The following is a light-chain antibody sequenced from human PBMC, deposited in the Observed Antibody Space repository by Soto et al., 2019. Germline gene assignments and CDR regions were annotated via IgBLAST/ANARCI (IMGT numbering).Light chain of an antibody. J-gene: IGKJ2*01. V-gene: IGKV3-15*01. CDR2: YAS. CDR3: QQYDKWPHT. Sequence: EMVMTQSPATLSVSPGERATLSCRASQNLSRNLAWYQQQPGQAPRLLIFYASTRATGIPARFSGSGSGTEFTLTISSLQSEDFAVYYCQQYDKWPHTFGKGTKLEIK. CDR1: QNLSRN.